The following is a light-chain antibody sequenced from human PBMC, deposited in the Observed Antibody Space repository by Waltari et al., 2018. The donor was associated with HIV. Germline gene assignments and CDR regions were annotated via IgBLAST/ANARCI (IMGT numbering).Light chain of an antibody. J-gene: IGLJ2*01. Sequence: QSVLTQPPSVSAAPGQTVPITCSGTSSNIGNNSVSWYQHLPGTAPQLLIYDNKKRPSGIPDRFSASKSGTSATLDITGLQTGDEADYYCGTWDSGLSVVVFGEGTKLTVL. CDR3: GTWDSGLSVVV. CDR2: DNK. V-gene: IGLV1-51*01. CDR1: SSNIGNNS.